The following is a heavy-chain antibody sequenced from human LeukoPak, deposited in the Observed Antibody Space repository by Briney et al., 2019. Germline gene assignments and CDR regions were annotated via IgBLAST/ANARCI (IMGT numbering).Heavy chain of an antibody. D-gene: IGHD3-16*01. Sequence: GESLKISCKDSGHNLATHYINWVRQTPGKGLEWMGRIDPDDSYTNYSPAFQGRVTMSADKSSRTAYLQWSSLEASDTAMYYCARRPGGVLADTDFFESWGQGTLVIVSS. CDR3: ARRPGGVLADTDFFES. CDR1: GHNLATHY. CDR2: IDPDDSYT. V-gene: IGHV5-10-1*01. J-gene: IGHJ4*02.